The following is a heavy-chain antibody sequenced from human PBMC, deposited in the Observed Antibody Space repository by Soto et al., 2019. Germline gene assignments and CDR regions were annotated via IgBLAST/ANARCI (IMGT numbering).Heavy chain of an antibody. CDR3: ARERAFGESSPGYYYYGMDV. D-gene: IGHD3-10*01. CDR2: IYHSGST. CDR1: GGSISSSNW. J-gene: IGHJ6*02. V-gene: IGHV4-4*02. Sequence: QVQLQESGPGRVKPSGTLTLTCAVSGGSISSSNWWSWVRQTPGKGLEWIGEIYHSGSTNYNPSLKSRVTISVDKSKNQFSLKLSSVSAADTAVYYCARERAFGESSPGYYYYGMDVWGQGTTVTVSS.